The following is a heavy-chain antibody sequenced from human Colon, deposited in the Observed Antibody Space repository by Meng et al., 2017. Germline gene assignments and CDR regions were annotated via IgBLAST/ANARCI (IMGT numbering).Heavy chain of an antibody. CDR2: IYSDGST. J-gene: IGHJ4*02. D-gene: IGHD1-26*01. CDR1: GFTVRSKY. CDR3: ASAPSLGAAIDY. V-gene: IGHV3-53*04. Sequence: EGQRVESGGGWVQPGGCQRRSCAASGFTVRSKYMTWVRQAPGKGLEWVSVIYSDGSTYYADSVKGRFTISRHNSRNTLYLQMNGLRPEDTAFYYCASAPSLGAAIDYWGQGTLVTVSS.